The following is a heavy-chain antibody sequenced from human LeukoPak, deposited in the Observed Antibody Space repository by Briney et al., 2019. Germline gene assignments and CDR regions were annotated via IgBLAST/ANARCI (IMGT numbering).Heavy chain of an antibody. J-gene: IGHJ4*02. V-gene: IGHV4-59*01. D-gene: IGHD3-22*01. CDR1: GGSIGSYY. CDR2: IYYSGSN. CDR3: ARDRSDGSGYYGYYFDY. Sequence: SETLSLTCILAGGSIGSYYWSWIRQPPGKGLEWIGHIYYSGSNDYNPSLRSRVTISVDTSKNQFSLRLSSVTAADTAVYYCARDRSDGSGYYGYYFDYWGQGTLVSVSS.